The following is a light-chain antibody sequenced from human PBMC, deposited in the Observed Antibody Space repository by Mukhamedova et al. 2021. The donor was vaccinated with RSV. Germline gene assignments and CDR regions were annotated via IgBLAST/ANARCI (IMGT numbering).Light chain of an antibody. CDR2: SAS. V-gene: IGKV1D-12*01. J-gene: IGKJ4*01. Sequence: WYQRRVHGKAPKLLIHSASTLDSGVPSRFRGSESGTDFTLTISNLQPEDAATYYCQQANTFPVTFGGGTQVEI. CDR3: QQANTFPVT.